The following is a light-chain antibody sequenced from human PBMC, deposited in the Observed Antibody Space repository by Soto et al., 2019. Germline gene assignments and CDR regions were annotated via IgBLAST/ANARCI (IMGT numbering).Light chain of an antibody. CDR3: TSYTSSSPVV. Sequence: QSALTQPASVSGSPGQSITISCTGTSSDVGDYNYVSWYQQHPDKAPKLIIFEVSNRPSGVSNRFSGSKSGNTASLTISGLQAEDEADYYCTSYTSSSPVVFGGGTKLTGL. J-gene: IGLJ2*01. CDR2: EVS. V-gene: IGLV2-14*01. CDR1: SSDVGDYNY.